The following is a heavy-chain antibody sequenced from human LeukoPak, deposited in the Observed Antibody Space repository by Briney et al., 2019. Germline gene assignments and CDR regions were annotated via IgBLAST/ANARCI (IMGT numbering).Heavy chain of an antibody. Sequence: GGSLRLSCAPSGFSFGTYDIHWVRQVPGRGLKWVSAIGLGGDTHYPDSVKGRFTVSRENGENSLYLQMNGLTDGDTAVYYCVRGGIRVSGIDAFDIWGQGTRVTVSS. CDR3: VRGGIRVSGIDAFDI. V-gene: IGHV3-13*01. CDR1: GFSFGTYD. CDR2: IGLGGDT. D-gene: IGHD5/OR15-5a*01. J-gene: IGHJ3*02.